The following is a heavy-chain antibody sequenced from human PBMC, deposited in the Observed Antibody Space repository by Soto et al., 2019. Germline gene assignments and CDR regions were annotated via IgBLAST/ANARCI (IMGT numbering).Heavy chain of an antibody. D-gene: IGHD3-10*01. CDR1: GFTFSGSA. CDR2: IRSKANSYAK. CDR3: TAFTVMVRGVDSYGMDV. J-gene: IGHJ6*02. Sequence: GGSLRLSCAASGFTFSGSAMHWVRQASGKGLEWVGRIRSKANSYAKAYAASVKGRFTISRDDSKNTAYLQMNSLKTEDTAVYYCTAFTVMVRGVDSYGMDVWGQGTTVTVSS. V-gene: IGHV3-73*01.